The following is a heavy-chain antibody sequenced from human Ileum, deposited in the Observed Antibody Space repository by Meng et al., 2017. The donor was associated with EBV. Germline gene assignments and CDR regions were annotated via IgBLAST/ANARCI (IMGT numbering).Heavy chain of an antibody. Sequence: QGRLEEAGAVGNPPGASVKVSCKASGFTFTDYVVQWVRQASGQRPEWMGWIIVGTGRTEYSQNLQGRVTITWDTSASTAYMELSSLRSEDTAVYYCARDSVIAAGSYCDYWGQGALVTVSS. D-gene: IGHD6-13*01. CDR1: GFTFTDYV. V-gene: IGHV1-3*01. CDR3: ARDSVIAAGSYCDY. J-gene: IGHJ4*02. CDR2: IIVGTGRT.